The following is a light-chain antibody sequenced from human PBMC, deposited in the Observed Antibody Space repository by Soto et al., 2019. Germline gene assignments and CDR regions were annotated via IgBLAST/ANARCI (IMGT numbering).Light chain of an antibody. V-gene: IGKV1-33*01. Sequence: DIQVTQSPSSLSASVGDRVTITCQASHDIINFLNWYQHKPGKVPKLLIYDASNLQTGVPSRFSGSGSGTDFIFTISSLQPEDIATYYCQHYDNVPLISFGQGTRLEIK. CDR3: QHYDNVPLIS. J-gene: IGKJ5*01. CDR2: DAS. CDR1: HDIINF.